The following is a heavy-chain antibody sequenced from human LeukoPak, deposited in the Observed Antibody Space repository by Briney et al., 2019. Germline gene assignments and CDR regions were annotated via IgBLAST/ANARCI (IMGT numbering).Heavy chain of an antibody. D-gene: IGHD3-22*01. CDR3: ARHHGKWLLVDY. CDR1: GGSISTYY. Sequence: SETLSLTCTVSGGSISTYYWSWIRRPAGKGLEWVGRIYTSGSTNYNPSLKSRVTMSIDTSKNQFSLKLSSVTAADTAAYYCARHHGKWLLVDYWGQGTLVTVSS. V-gene: IGHV4-4*07. J-gene: IGHJ4*02. CDR2: IYTSGST.